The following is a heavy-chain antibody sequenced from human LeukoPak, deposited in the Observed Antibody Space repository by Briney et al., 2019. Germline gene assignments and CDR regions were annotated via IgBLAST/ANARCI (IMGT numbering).Heavy chain of an antibody. J-gene: IGHJ4*02. V-gene: IGHV3-15*01. Sequence: GGSLRLSCAASGFTFINAWMTWVRQAPGKGPEWVGRIKSKTDGGTTDYAAPVKGRFSISRDDSKNTLYLQMNSLKTEDTAVYYCSTSPGDESDFWGQGTLVTVSS. CDR1: GFTFINAW. D-gene: IGHD2-21*01. CDR2: IKSKTDGGTT. CDR3: STSPGDESDF.